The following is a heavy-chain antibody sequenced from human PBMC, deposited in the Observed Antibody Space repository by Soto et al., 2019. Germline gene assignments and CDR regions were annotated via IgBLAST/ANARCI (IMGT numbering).Heavy chain of an antibody. V-gene: IGHV4-59*01. CDR3: ASIPGKY. Sequence: PSETLSLTCTVSGGPISNFYWSWIRQPPGKRLQRIGYACYSGSTIYNPSLKSRVTLTVDTSNSHFSLKGSPVTPADTAVYYFASIPGKYWCPGTMVTVSS. CDR1: GGPISNFY. J-gene: IGHJ4*02. D-gene: IGHD3-10*01. CDR2: ACYSGST.